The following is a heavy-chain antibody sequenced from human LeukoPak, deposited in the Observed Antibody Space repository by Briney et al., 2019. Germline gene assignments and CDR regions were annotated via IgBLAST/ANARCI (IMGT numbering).Heavy chain of an antibody. V-gene: IGHV3-30*03. J-gene: IGHJ4*02. CDR1: GFTFDDYA. D-gene: IGHD6-13*01. CDR2: ISYDGSNK. CDR3: ARDIDSSSWSPFDY. Sequence: GGSLRLSCAASGFTFDDYAMHWVRQAPGKGLEWVAVISYDGSNKYYADSVKGRFTISRDNAKNSLYLQMNSLRAEDTALYYCARDIDSSSWSPFDYWGQGTLVTVSS.